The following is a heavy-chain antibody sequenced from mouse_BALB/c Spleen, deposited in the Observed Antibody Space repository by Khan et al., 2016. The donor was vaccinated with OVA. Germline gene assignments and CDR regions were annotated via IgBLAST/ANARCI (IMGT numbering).Heavy chain of an antibody. CDR2: ILPGSGSP. CDR3: SRQGGGYFSWFAY. D-gene: IGHD2-3*01. V-gene: IGHV1-9*01. J-gene: IGHJ3*01. Sequence: VQLQESGTELLKPGASVKISCKATGYTFTSYWIEWVKQRPGHGLEWIGEILPGSGSPNYNERFMGKATFTADTSSNTAYMQLSSLTSEDSAVYYWSRQGGGYFSWFAYWGQGTQVTVSA. CDR1: GYTFTSYW.